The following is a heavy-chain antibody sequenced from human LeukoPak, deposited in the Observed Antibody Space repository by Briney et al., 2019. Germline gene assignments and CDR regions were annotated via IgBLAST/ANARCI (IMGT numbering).Heavy chain of an antibody. CDR1: VGTYSSYA. Sequence: ASVKVSRKASVGTYSSYAISWVRQAPGQGLEWMGGIIPIFGTANYAQKFQGRVTITADKSTSTAYMELSSLRSEDTAVYYCARSSLLFEMDYYFDYWGQGTLVTVSS. CDR3: ARSSLLFEMDYYFDY. V-gene: IGHV1-69*06. D-gene: IGHD2-21*02. J-gene: IGHJ4*02. CDR2: IIPIFGTA.